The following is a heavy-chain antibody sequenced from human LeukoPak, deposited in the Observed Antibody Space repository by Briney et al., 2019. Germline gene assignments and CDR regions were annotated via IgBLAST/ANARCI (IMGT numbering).Heavy chain of an antibody. J-gene: IGHJ4*02. CDR2: IIVGSGNT. D-gene: IGHD1-26*01. V-gene: IGHV1-58*02. CDR1: GFTFTSYA. CDR3: AVEVGFGLVGAPPPSFDY. Sequence: GAPVKVSCKASGFTFTSYAMQWVRQARGQGLEWMGGIIVGSGNTNYAEKFQDRVTITRDVSTSTAYMALSSLRSEDTAVYDCAVEVGFGLVGAPPPSFDYWGQGTMVTVSS.